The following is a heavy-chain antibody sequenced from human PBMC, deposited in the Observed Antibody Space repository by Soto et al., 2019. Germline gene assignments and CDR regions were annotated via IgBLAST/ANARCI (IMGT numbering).Heavy chain of an antibody. CDR3: VGGDNWNHEASDY. V-gene: IGHV3-33*01. CDR1: GFMFSNHG. Sequence: QVQLVESGRGVVQPGRSLRLSCAASGFMFSNHGMHWVRQAPGKGLEWVAVIWSDGNNRYYADSVKGRFTISRDNSKNTVYLQMSSLRVEDTAVYYCVGGDNWNHEASDYWGQGTLVTVSS. CDR2: IWSDGNNR. D-gene: IGHD1-1*01. J-gene: IGHJ4*02.